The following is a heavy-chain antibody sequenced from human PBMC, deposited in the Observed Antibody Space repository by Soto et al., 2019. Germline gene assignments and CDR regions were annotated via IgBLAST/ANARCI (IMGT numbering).Heavy chain of an antibody. CDR3: ARERITMVRGEGSYYYGMDV. CDR2: INPNSGGT. CDR1: GYTFTGYY. V-gene: IGHV1-2*04. J-gene: IGHJ6*02. D-gene: IGHD3-10*01. Sequence: ASVKVSCKASGYTFTGYYMHWVRQAPGQGLEWMGWINPNSGGTNYAQKIQGWVTMTRDTSISTAYMELSRLRSDDTAVYYCARERITMVRGEGSYYYGMDVWGQGTTVTVSS.